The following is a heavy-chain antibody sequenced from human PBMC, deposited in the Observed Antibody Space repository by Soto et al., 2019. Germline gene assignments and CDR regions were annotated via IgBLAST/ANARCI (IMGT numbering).Heavy chain of an antibody. J-gene: IGHJ3*02. CDR2: IYWSGNT. Sequence: QVRLQESGPGLVKPSQTLSLTCRVSGDSTSRGGYYWSWNSQHPGTGLERIGYIYWSGNTYFNPSLKSRVRISLGTSSNQFSLNLTPVTSADTAVYYCARGAADYGDAFDIWGQRTTVSDSS. D-gene: IGHD4-17*01. V-gene: IGHV4-31*03. CDR3: ARGAADYGDAFDI. CDR1: GDSTSRGGYY.